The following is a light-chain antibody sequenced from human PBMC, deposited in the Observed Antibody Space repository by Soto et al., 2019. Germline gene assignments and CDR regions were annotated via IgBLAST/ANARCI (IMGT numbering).Light chain of an antibody. CDR1: QSINNW. V-gene: IGKV1-5*03. CDR2: QTS. Sequence: DIQMTQSPSILSASVGDRVTITCRASQSINNWLAWYQQKPGKAPNLLIYQTSNLESGVPSRFSGSGSGTEFTLTISSLQPDDFATYDCQQCNTYSTFGQGTTVEIK. CDR3: QQCNTYST. J-gene: IGKJ1*01.